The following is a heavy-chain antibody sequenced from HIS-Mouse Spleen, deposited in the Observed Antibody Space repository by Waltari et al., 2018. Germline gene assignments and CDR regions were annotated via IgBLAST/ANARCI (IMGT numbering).Heavy chain of an antibody. J-gene: IGHJ2*01. D-gene: IGHD6-13*01. CDR2: IYYSGST. V-gene: IGHV4-39*07. Sequence: QLQLQESGPGLGKPSETLSPPCTVSGGSISSSIYYWGRIRQPPGKGLEWIGSIYYSGSTYYNPSLKSRVTISVDTSKNQFSLKLSSVTAADTAVYYCAREIPYSSSWYDWYFDLWGRGTLVTVSS. CDR1: GGSISSSIYY. CDR3: AREIPYSSSWYDWYFDL.